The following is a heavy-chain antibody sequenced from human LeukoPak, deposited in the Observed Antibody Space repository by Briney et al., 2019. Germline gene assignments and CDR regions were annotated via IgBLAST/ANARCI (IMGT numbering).Heavy chain of an antibody. CDR2: IWYDGSNK. D-gene: IGHD6-19*01. CDR3: VRYLSGWYYFDW. Sequence: GSLRLSCAASGFTFSNYGMHWVRQAPGKGLEWVAVIWYDGSNKYYADSVKGRFTISRDNSKNTLYLQINSLTAEDTAIYYCVRYLSGWYYFDWWGQGTLVTVSS. CDR1: GFTFSNYG. V-gene: IGHV3-33*01. J-gene: IGHJ4*02.